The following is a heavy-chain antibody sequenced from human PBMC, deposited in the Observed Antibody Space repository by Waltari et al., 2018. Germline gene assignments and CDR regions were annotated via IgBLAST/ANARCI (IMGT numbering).Heavy chain of an antibody. CDR3: ARGNDGNYIDF. CDR2: IATSTTHT. V-gene: IGHV3-21*01. Sequence: EVQLVESGGGLVKPGGSLRISCAASGFLFSSYNMNWVRQAPGRGLEWVSSIATSTTHTFYADSVRGRFTISRDNAEKSLYLQMNSLRTEDTAIYYCARGNDGNYIDFWDQGTLVTVSS. D-gene: IGHD3-22*01. J-gene: IGHJ4*02. CDR1: GFLFSSYN.